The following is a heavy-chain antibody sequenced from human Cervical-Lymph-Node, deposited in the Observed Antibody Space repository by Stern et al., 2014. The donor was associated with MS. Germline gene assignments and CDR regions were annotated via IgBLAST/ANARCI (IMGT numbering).Heavy chain of an antibody. Sequence: QVQLVESGAEVKKPGASEQISCKASGPTFRNFPIHWLRQAPGQVPVWMGMIHPICGLSSYAQKFQVRVTMIRDTSTTTVYMELNSLKSDDTAVYFCANPLPYASLGQGTLVTVSS. D-gene: IGHD4-17*01. CDR1: GPTFRNFP. CDR2: IHPICGLS. CDR3: ANPLPYAS. V-gene: IGHV1-46*01. J-gene: IGHJ5*02.